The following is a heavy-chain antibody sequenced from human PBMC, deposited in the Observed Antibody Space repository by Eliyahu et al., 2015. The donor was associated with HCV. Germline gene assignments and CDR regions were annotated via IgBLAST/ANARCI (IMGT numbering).Heavy chain of an antibody. V-gene: IGHV4-31*03. D-gene: IGHD2-2*01. CDR3: ARAPQYCSSTSCLIVVVAAIDAFDI. CDR1: GGSISSGGYY. J-gene: IGHJ3*02. CDR2: IYYSGST. Sequence: QVQLQESGPGLVKPSQTLSLTCTVSGGSISSGGYYWSWIRXHPGKGLEWIGYIYYSGSTYYNPSLKSRVTISVDTSKNQFSLKLSSVIAADTAVYYCARAPQYCSSTSCLIVVVAAIDAFDIWGQGTMVTVSS.